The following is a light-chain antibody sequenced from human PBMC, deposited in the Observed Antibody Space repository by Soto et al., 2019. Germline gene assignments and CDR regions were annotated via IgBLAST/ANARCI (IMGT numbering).Light chain of an antibody. CDR3: QQYDGYSTWT. V-gene: IGKV1-5*01. CDR1: QSVSIW. Sequence: NRMPQSPSTLSASVGDTVPITCRASQSVSIWLAWYQKKPGKAPKVLIWDASTLQRGVPSRFSGSGSGTEFTLTISSLQPEDFATYYCQQYDGYSTWTFGQGTKVDIK. CDR2: DAS. J-gene: IGKJ1*01.